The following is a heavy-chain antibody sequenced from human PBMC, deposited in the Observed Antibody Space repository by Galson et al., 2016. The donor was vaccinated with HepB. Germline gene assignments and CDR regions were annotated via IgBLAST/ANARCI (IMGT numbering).Heavy chain of an antibody. V-gene: IGHV4-31*03. CDR1: GGSISSGGYY. CDR2: IYYSGST. Sequence: TLSLTCTVSGGSISSGGYYWSWIRQHPGKGLEWIGYIYYSGSTYQNPSLRSRVSISVDTSKNQFSLKLSSVTAADTAVYYCARVDVVTQYAFDIWGQGTMVTVSS. D-gene: IGHD4-23*01. J-gene: IGHJ3*02. CDR3: ARVDVVTQYAFDI.